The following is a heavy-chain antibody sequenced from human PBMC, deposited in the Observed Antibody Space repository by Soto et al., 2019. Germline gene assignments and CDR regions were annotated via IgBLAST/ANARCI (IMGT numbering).Heavy chain of an antibody. Sequence: SETLSLTCAVSGYSISSGYYWGWIRQPPGKGLEWIGSIYHSGSTYYNPSLKSRVTMSVDTSKNQFSLKLSSVTAADTAVYYCARGGYDFWSGYYRGYWFDPWGQGTLVTVSS. CDR2: IYHSGST. D-gene: IGHD3-3*01. CDR3: ARGGYDFWSGYYRGYWFDP. J-gene: IGHJ5*02. V-gene: IGHV4-38-2*01. CDR1: GYSISSGYY.